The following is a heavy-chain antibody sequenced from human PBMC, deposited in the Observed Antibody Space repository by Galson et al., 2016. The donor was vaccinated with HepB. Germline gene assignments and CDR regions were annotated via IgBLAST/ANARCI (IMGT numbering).Heavy chain of an antibody. J-gene: IGHJ4*02. Sequence: PLSLTCTVSGDSISSTSYYWSWLRQPAGKGLEWIGRMPTSGTTNYNPSLKSRVIISVDTSKNQFSLNLNSVTAADTAVYHCARDPPGIGNYFDYWGQGTLVSVSS. V-gene: IGHV4-61*02. CDR2: MPTSGTT. CDR1: GDSISSTSYY. D-gene: IGHD1-26*01. CDR3: ARDPPGIGNYFDY.